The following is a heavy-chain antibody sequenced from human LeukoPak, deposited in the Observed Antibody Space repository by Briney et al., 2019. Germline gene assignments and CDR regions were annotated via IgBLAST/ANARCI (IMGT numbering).Heavy chain of an antibody. CDR2: IIPTFGTA. D-gene: IGHD3-22*01. CDR1: GYTFSSNG. CDR3: AREDSSGESGAFDI. Sequence: ASVKVSCKASGYTFSSNGVSWVRQAPGQGLEWMGGIIPTFGTANYAQKFQGRVTITADKSTSTAYMELSSLRSEDTAVYYCAREDSSGESGAFDIWGQGTMVTVSS. V-gene: IGHV1-69*06. J-gene: IGHJ3*02.